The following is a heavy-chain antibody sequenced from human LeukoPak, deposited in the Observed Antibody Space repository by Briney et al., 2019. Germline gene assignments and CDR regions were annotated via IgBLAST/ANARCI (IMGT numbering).Heavy chain of an antibody. Sequence: SETLSLTCTVSGGSISSSSYYWGWIRQPPGKGLEWIGSIYYSGSTYYNPSLKSRVTISVDTSKNQFSLKLSSVTAADTAVYYCASTTVVKVAAFDIWGQGTMVTVSS. J-gene: IGHJ3*02. CDR2: IYYSGST. CDR3: ASTTVVKVAAFDI. CDR1: GGSISSSSYY. V-gene: IGHV4-39*07. D-gene: IGHD4-23*01.